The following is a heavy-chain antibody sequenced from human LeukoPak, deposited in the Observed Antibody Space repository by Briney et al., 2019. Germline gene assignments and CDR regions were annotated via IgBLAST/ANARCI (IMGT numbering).Heavy chain of an antibody. CDR3: AAITGTTFDN. D-gene: IGHD1-14*01. V-gene: IGHV4-39*01. J-gene: IGHJ4*02. CDR2: MYSSGNA. CDR1: GDSMSRVTYY. Sequence: PSETLSLTCTVSGDSMSRVTYYWGWIRQPPGKGLEWIGIMYSSGNAHFNPSLRSRVTMSVDESKNQFSLRLRPVTAADTAVYFCAAITGTTFDNWGQGTRVAVSS.